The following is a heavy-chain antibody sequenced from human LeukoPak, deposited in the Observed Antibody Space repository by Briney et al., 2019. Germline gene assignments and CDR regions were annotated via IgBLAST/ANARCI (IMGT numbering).Heavy chain of an antibody. D-gene: IGHD1-26*01. Sequence: ASVKVSCKASGYTFTSYGISWVRQAPGQGLEWMGWISAYNGNTNYAQKLQGRVTMTRDTSTSTVYMELSSLRSEDTAVYYCARDLRYSFLYYYYGMDVWGQGTTVTVSS. V-gene: IGHV1-18*01. J-gene: IGHJ6*02. CDR3: ARDLRYSFLYYYYGMDV. CDR2: ISAYNGNT. CDR1: GYTFTSYG.